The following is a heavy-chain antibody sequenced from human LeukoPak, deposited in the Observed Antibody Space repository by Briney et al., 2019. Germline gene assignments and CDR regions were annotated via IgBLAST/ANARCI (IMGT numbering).Heavy chain of an antibody. Sequence: GGSLRLSCAASGFSFSSHGMSWVRQAPGKGLEWVSGIIGGAGGTYYADSVKGRFTISRDNAKNTLYLQMNSLRAEDTAVYYCARDVSPYDYVWGSYIPNAFDYWGQGTLVTVSS. CDR1: GFSFSSHG. CDR2: IIGGAGGT. J-gene: IGHJ4*02. D-gene: IGHD3-16*01. V-gene: IGHV3-23*01. CDR3: ARDVSPYDYVWGSYIPNAFDY.